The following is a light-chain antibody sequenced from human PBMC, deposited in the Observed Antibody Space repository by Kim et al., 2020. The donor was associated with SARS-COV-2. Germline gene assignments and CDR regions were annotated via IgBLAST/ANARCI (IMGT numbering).Light chain of an antibody. Sequence: VAVRQTAKIVCEGKDMGGKNVDWYQQKPGRDSVVVIYRDNNRPSAIPERFSGGNSEDTAALTITRVQAGDEADYYCQVWDSGVDVFGGGTKVTVL. CDR2: RDN. CDR3: QVWDSGVDV. CDR1: DMGGKN. J-gene: IGLJ1*01. V-gene: IGLV3-9*01.